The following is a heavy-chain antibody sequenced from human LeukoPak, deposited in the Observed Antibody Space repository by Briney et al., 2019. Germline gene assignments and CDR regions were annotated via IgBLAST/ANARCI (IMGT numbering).Heavy chain of an antibody. V-gene: IGHV3-23*01. D-gene: IGHD6-13*01. J-gene: IGHJ4*02. CDR1: GFTFSSYV. Sequence: PGGSLRLSCAAFGFTFSSYVMSWVRQAPGKGLEWVSTISGSGGSTYYADSVKGRVTISRDNSKNTLYLQVSRLRAEDTAVYRCAKGGRITAVLPFDYWGQGTLVTVSS. CDR3: AKGGRITAVLPFDY. CDR2: ISGSGGST.